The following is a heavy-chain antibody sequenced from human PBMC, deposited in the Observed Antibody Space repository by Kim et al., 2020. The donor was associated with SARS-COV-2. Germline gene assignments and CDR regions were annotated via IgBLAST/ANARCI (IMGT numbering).Heavy chain of an antibody. CDR2: ISGSGGST. Sequence: GGSLRLSCAASGFTFSSYAMSWVRQAPGKGLEWVSAISGSGGSTYYADSVKGRFTISRDNSKNTLYLQMNSLRAEDTAVYYCAKARTNMIVVVITTGYYYGMDVWGQGTTVTVSS. V-gene: IGHV3-23*01. D-gene: IGHD3-22*01. CDR3: AKARTNMIVVVITTGYYYGMDV. J-gene: IGHJ6*02. CDR1: GFTFSSYA.